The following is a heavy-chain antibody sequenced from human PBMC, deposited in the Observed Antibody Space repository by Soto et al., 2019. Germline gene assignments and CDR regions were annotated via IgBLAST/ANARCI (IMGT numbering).Heavy chain of an antibody. Sequence: SETLSLTCAVSGGSISSGGYSWSWIRQPPGKGLEWIGYIYHSGSTYYNPSLKSRVTISVDRSKNQFSLTLSSVTAADTAVYYCATAGGSEQLSIDYWGRGTLVTVSS. CDR2: IYHSGST. D-gene: IGHD6-6*01. V-gene: IGHV4-30-2*01. CDR3: ATAGGSEQLSIDY. J-gene: IGHJ4*02. CDR1: GGSISSGGYS.